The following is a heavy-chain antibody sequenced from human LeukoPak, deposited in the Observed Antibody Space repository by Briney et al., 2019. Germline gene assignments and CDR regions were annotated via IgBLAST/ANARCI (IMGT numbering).Heavy chain of an antibody. V-gene: IGHV4-59*08. CDR2: IYYSGST. CDR1: GGSISSYY. J-gene: IGHJ4*02. D-gene: IGHD3-10*01. Sequence: SETLSLTCTVSGGSISSYYWSWIRQPPGKGLEWIEYIYYSGSTNYNPSLKSRVTISADTSKNQVSLTLSSVTAADTAVYYCARHPELYFFDYWGQATMVAVSS. CDR3: ARHPELYFFDY.